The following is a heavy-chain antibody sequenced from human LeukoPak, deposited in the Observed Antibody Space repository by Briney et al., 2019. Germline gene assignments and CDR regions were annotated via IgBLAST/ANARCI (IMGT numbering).Heavy chain of an antibody. CDR1: GYTFTSYD. Sequence: ASVKVSCKASGYTFTSYDINWVRQATGQGLEWMGWMNPNSGNTGYAQKFQGRVTITRNTSISTAYMELSSLRSEDTAVYYCARVVRARMDAFDIWGQGTMVTVSS. J-gene: IGHJ3*02. V-gene: IGHV1-8*03. CDR2: MNPNSGNT. D-gene: IGHD2-2*01. CDR3: ARVVRARMDAFDI.